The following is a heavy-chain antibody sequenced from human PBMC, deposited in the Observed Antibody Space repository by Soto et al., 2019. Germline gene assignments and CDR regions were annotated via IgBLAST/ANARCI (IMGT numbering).Heavy chain of an antibody. CDR2: INAGNGNT. D-gene: IGHD3-10*01. J-gene: IGHJ4*02. CDR1: GYTFTSYA. Sequence: ASVKVSCKASGYTFTSYAMHWVRQAPGQRLEWMGWINAGNGNTKYSQKFQGRVTITRDTSASTAYMELSSLRSEDTAVYYCARGLWLGELLLSDWGQGTLVNVSS. V-gene: IGHV1-3*01. CDR3: ARGLWLGELLLSD.